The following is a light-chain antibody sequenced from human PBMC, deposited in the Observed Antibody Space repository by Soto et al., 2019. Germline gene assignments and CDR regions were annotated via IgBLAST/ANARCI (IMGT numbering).Light chain of an antibody. CDR1: QGISSY. Sequence: IQLTQSPSFLSASVGDRVTITCRASQGISSYLAWYQQKPGKAPKLLIYDVSSLESGVPSRFSGSGSGTEFTLTISSLQPDDFATYYCQQYNSYPWTFGQGTKVDIK. J-gene: IGKJ1*01. V-gene: IGKV1-13*02. CDR3: QQYNSYPWT. CDR2: DVS.